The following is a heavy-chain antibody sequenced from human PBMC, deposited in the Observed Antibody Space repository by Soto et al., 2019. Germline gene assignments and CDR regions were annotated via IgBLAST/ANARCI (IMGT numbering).Heavy chain of an antibody. J-gene: IGHJ4*02. CDR3: AGVLSGSVTTFDY. D-gene: IGHD4-17*01. CDR2: IYYSGST. CDR1: GGSISSGGYY. Sequence: PSETLSLTCTVSGGSISSGGYYWSWIRQHPGKGLEWIGYIYYSGSTYYNPSLKSRVTISVDTSKNQFSLKLSSVTAADTAVYYCAGVLSGSVTTFDYWGQGTLVTVSS. V-gene: IGHV4-31*03.